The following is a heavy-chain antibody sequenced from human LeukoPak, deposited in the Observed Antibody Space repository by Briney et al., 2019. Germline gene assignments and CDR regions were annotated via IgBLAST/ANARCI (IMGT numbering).Heavy chain of an antibody. CDR3: ARSRAFNSGAFDP. Sequence: SETLSLTCTVSGASVSSASYWTWIRQRPGGGVAWIAHSYNGVNTNYNPSLKSRVTISVDTSKTQFSLRLNSVTAADTAVYYCARSRAFNSGAFDPWGQGSLVTVSS. V-gene: IGHV4-61*01. D-gene: IGHD1-26*01. CDR2: SYNGVNT. CDR1: GASVSSASY. J-gene: IGHJ5*02.